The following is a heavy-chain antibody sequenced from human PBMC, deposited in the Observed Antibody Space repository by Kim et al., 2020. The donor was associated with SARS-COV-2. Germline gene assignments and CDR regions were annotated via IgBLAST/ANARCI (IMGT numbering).Heavy chain of an antibody. CDR3: ARGVGGHTPYGLDV. CDR1: GFTFSSYG. CDR2: IWYDGSKQ. D-gene: IGHD1-26*01. J-gene: IGHJ6*02. V-gene: IGHV3-33*01. Sequence: GGSLRLSCAASGFTFSSYGMHWVRQAPGKGLEWVAVIWYDGSKQYYVDSVKGRFTISRDNSKNTLSLQMNSLRVEDTAVYYCARGVGGHTPYGLDVWGQGTTVTVSS.